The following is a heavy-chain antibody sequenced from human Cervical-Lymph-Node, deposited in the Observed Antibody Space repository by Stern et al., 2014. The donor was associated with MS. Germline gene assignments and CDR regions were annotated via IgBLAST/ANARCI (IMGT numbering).Heavy chain of an antibody. CDR3: ARGNYDVLTDNGGHGFDI. V-gene: IGHV4-61*02. Sequence: QLQLQESGPGLVKPSQTLSLTCTVSGGSISSGNYYWSWIRQPAGEGLEWIGRIYSSGSAQYNPPPKSRVTISADTSTNQFSMRLSSVTAADTAVYYCARGNYDVLTDNGGHGFDIWGQGTMVTVSS. D-gene: IGHD3-9*01. CDR1: GGSISSGNYY. J-gene: IGHJ3*02. CDR2: IYSSGSA.